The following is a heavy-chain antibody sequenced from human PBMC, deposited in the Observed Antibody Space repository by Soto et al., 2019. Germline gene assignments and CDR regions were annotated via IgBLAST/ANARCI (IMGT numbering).Heavy chain of an antibody. CDR3: ANDTYSSGWGGAFDP. CDR1: GFTFRNHG. J-gene: IGHJ5*02. V-gene: IGHV3-30*18. D-gene: IGHD6-19*01. Sequence: QVQLVESGGGVVQPGRSLRLSCAASGFTFRNHGMHWVRQAPGKGLEWVAVISYDGSNIYYADSVKGRFTISRDNSKNTLYLQMNTLRAEDTAVYYCANDTYSSGWGGAFDPWGQGTLVTVSS. CDR2: ISYDGSNI.